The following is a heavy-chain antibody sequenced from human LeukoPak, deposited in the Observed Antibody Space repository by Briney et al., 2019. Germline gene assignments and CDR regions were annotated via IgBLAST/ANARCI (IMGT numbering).Heavy chain of an antibody. J-gene: IGHJ4*02. CDR2: NCISGTTI. Sequence: GRSLRLSCAVSGFPFSIYEVNWVRQAAGEGGEWVSNNCISGTTIYYAYSVKGRISISRDNAKKSLYLQMHGLSVEDTGDYYSALLAVAGDFDYWGQGALVTVSS. V-gene: IGHV3-48*03. CDR1: GFPFSIYE. D-gene: IGHD6-19*01. CDR3: ALLAVAGDFDY.